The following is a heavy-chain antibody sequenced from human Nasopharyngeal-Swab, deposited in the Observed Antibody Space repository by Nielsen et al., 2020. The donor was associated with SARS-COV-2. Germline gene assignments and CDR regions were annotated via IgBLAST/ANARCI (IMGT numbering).Heavy chain of an antibody. Sequence: GESLKISCAASCFTFSRYTMHWVRQAPGKGLEWVAVISYDGSNKYYADSVKGRFTISRDISKNTLYLQMNSLRAEDTAVFYCASTPLDSSGYYYAFHYWGRGTLVTVSS. V-gene: IGHV3-30-3*01. CDR2: ISYDGSNK. J-gene: IGHJ4*02. CDR3: ASTPLDSSGYYYAFHY. CDR1: CFTFSRYT. D-gene: IGHD3-22*01.